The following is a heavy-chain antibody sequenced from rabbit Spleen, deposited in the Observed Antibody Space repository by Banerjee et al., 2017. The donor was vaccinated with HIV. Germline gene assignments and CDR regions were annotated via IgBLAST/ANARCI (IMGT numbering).Heavy chain of an antibody. J-gene: IGHJ6*01. CDR3: ARDAGTSFSTYGMDL. Sequence: QEQLEESGGDLVKPGASLTLTCIASGVSVSGDSYMCWVRQAPGKGLEWVACAYAGSSDSTYSATWAKGRFTISKTSSTTVTLQMTSLTAADTATYFCARDAGTSFSTYGMDLWGQGTLVTVS. V-gene: IGHV1S45*01. CDR2: AYAGSSDST. D-gene: IGHD8-1*01. CDR1: GVSVSGDSY.